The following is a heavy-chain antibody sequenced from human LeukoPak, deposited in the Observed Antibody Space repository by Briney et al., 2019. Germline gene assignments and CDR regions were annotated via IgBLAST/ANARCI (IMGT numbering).Heavy chain of an antibody. CDR2: IYSSGSF. Sequence: PGGSLRLSCAASGFTFSSYAMSWIRQPPGKGLEWIGYIYSSGSFSYNPSLKSRVTISVGTSKNQFSLKLTSVTAADTAVYFCARHRGTSWNYFDYWGQGTLVTVSS. J-gene: IGHJ4*02. CDR3: ARHRGTSWNYFDY. D-gene: IGHD6-13*01. CDR1: GFTFSSYA. V-gene: IGHV4-59*08.